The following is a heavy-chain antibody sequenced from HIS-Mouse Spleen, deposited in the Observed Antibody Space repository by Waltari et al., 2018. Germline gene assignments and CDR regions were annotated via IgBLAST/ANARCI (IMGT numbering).Heavy chain of an antibody. CDR3: ARIQAGKLELPFDY. CDR1: GFSLSTSGIC. J-gene: IGHJ4*02. CDR2: IDWEDDK. D-gene: IGHD1-7*01. Sequence: QVTLRESGPALVKPTQTLTLTCTFSGFSLSTSGICVSWIRQPPGKALEWLARIDWEDDKYYSTSLKTRLTISKDTSKNQVVLTMTNMDPVDTATYYCARIQAGKLELPFDYWGQGTLVTVSS. V-gene: IGHV2-70*15.